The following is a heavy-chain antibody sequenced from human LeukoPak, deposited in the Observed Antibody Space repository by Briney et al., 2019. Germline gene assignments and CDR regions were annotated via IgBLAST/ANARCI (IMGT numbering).Heavy chain of an antibody. V-gene: IGHV3-21*04. CDR1: GFTFSSYS. D-gene: IGHD6-13*01. CDR3: ATSSSSWYYFDY. J-gene: IGHJ4*02. CDR2: ISSSSSYI. Sequence: GGSLRLSCAASGFTFSSYSMNWVRQAPGKGLEWVSSISSSSSYIYYADSVKGRFTISRDNAKNSLYLQMNSLRAEDTAVYYCATSSSSWYYFDYWGQGTLVTVSS.